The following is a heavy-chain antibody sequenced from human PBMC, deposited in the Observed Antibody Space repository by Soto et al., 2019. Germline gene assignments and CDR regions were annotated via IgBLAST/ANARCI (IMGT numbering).Heavy chain of an antibody. D-gene: IGHD6-13*01. CDR3: ARDGQQLAPYAMDV. V-gene: IGHV3-33*01. J-gene: IGHJ6*02. CDR1: GFTFGNNA. Sequence: GGSLRLSCAASGFTFGNNAMHWVRHAAGKGLEWVAQIWFDGNNKYYTDSVKGRFTISRDNLKITVYLQMDSLRADDTAVYYCARDGQQLAPYAMDVWGQGTTVTVSS. CDR2: IWFDGNNK.